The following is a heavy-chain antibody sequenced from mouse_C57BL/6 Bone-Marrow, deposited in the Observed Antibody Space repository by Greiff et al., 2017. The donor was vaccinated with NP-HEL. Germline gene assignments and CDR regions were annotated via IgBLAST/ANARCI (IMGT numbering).Heavy chain of an antibody. Sequence: QVQLKQSGAELVKPGASVKLSCKASGYTFTSYWMQWVKQRPGQGLEWIGEIDPSDSHTNYNQKFKGKSTLTVDTSSSTAYMQLSSLTSEDTAVYYCARGPYYYGSSYWGQGTTLTVSS. V-gene: IGHV1-50*01. CDR3: ARGPYYYGSSY. D-gene: IGHD1-1*01. CDR1: GYTFTSYW. J-gene: IGHJ2*01. CDR2: IDPSDSHT.